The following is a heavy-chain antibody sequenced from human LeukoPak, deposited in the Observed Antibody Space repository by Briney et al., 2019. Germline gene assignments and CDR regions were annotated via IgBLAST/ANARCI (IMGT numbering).Heavy chain of an antibody. J-gene: IGHJ3*02. CDR3: ARLGSSDAFDI. Sequence: SETLSLTCTVSGGSISSYYWTWIRQPPGKGLEWIGYIYYSGSTNYNPSLKSRVTISVDTSKNQFSLKLSSVTAADTAVYYCARLGSSDAFDIWGQGTMVTVSS. D-gene: IGHD2-2*01. CDR1: GGSISSYY. CDR2: IYYSGST. V-gene: IGHV4-59*12.